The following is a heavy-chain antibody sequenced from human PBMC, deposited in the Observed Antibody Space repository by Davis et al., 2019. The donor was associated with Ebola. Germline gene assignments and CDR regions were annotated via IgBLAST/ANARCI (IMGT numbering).Heavy chain of an antibody. D-gene: IGHD6-19*01. V-gene: IGHV3-73*01. J-gene: IGHJ4*02. CDR2: IRSKANSYAT. CDR1: GFTFSGSA. Sequence: GGSLRLSCAASGFTFSGSAMHWVRQAPGKGLEWVGRIRSKANSYATAYAASVKGRFTISRDDSKNTAYLQMNSLKTEDTAVYYCTIAVAGTRDDYWGQGTLVTVSS. CDR3: TIAVAGTRDDY.